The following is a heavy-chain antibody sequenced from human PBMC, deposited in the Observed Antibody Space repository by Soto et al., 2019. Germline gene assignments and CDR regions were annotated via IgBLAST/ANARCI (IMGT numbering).Heavy chain of an antibody. CDR3: AGEGPPDIAWFAP. J-gene: IGHJ5*02. CDR2: SA. CDR1: GVTFSIYT. D-gene: IGHD2-15*01. Sequence: QVQLVQSGAEVKKPGSSVKVSCKASGVTFSIYTISWVRQAPGQGLEWMGGSADSAQKFQGRLTVTADESTSTVYLELSSLTSEDTAVYYCAGEGPPDIAWFAPWGQGTLVSVSS. V-gene: IGHV1-69*01.